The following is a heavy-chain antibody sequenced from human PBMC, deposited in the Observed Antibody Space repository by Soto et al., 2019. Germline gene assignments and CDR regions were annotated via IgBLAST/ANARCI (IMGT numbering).Heavy chain of an antibody. CDR1: GYTFTSYW. J-gene: IGHJ4*02. D-gene: IGHD2-21*01. Sequence: GESLKISCKGSGYTFTSYWIGWVRQMAGKGLEWMGIIYPGDSDTRYSPSFQGQVTISADQSISTAYLQWSSLKASDTAMYYGARLMLNIGVYYYAPSTYCARETRFPVS. V-gene: IGHV5-51*01. CDR3: ARLMLNIGVYYYAPSTY. CDR2: IYPGDSDT.